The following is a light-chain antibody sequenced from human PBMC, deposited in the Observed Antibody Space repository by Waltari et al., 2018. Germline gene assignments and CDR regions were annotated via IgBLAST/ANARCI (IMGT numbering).Light chain of an antibody. CDR1: RSNIGAASD. CDR3: QSYDSSLRGSL. V-gene: IGLV1-40*01. CDR2: GNN. Sequence: QSGLTQPPSVSGAPGQRVTISCPGSRSNIGAASDFHWYQVLPGKAPKLLIYGNNNRPSGVADRFSGSKSGTSASLAITGLQAEDEADYYCQSYDSSLRGSLFGGGTKLTVL. J-gene: IGLJ2*01.